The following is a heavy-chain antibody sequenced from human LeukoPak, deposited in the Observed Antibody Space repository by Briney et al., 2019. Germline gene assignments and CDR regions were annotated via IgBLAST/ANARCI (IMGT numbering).Heavy chain of an antibody. J-gene: IGHJ6*03. D-gene: IGHD1-26*01. Sequence: GGSLRLSCAASGFTFSSYGMHWVRQAPGKGLEWVAFIRYDGSNKYYADSVKGRFTISRDNSKNTLYLQMNSLRAEDTAVYYCARDPYSGTYGDTYYYYMDVWGKGTTVTISS. CDR1: GFTFSSYG. CDR2: IRYDGSNK. V-gene: IGHV3-30*02. CDR3: ARDPYSGTYGDTYYYYMDV.